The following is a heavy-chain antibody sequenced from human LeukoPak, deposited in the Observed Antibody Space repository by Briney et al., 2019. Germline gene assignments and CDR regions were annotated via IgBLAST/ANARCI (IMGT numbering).Heavy chain of an antibody. D-gene: IGHD5-18*01. CDR1: GYTFTGYY. J-gene: IGHJ4*02. V-gene: IGHV1-2*02. Sequence: ASVKVSCKASGYTFTGYYMHWVRQAPGQGLEWMGWINPSSGGTNYAQKFQGRVTMTRDTSISTAYMELSRLRSDDTAVYYCAREAGYSYAVFDYWGQGTLVTVSS. CDR2: INPSSGGT. CDR3: AREAGYSYAVFDY.